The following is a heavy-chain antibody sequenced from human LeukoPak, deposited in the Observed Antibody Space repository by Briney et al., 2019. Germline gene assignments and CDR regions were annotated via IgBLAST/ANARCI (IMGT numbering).Heavy chain of an antibody. V-gene: IGHV5-51*01. J-gene: IGHJ4*02. CDR3: ASSWGEELYYFDY. Sequence: GESLKISCKGSGYSFTSYWIGWVRQMPGKGLEWMGIIYPGDSETRYSPSFQGQVTLSADKSISTAYLQWSSLKASDTAMYYGASSWGEELYYFDYWGQGTLVTVSS. CDR2: IYPGDSET. D-gene: IGHD1-7*01. CDR1: GYSFTSYW.